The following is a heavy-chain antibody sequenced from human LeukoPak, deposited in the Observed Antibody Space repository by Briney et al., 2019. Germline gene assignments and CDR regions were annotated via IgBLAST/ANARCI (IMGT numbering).Heavy chain of an antibody. Sequence: GGSLRLSCAASGFAFSRYGMHWVRQAPGKGLEWVAVIWFDGSNKYFADSVKGRFTISRDNSKNMVYLQMNSLRVEDTAVYYCVRGEQQLGRFGYWSQGALVTVSS. J-gene: IGHJ4*02. CDR3: VRGEQQLGRFGY. CDR1: GFAFSRYG. D-gene: IGHD6-13*01. V-gene: IGHV3-33*01. CDR2: IWFDGSNK.